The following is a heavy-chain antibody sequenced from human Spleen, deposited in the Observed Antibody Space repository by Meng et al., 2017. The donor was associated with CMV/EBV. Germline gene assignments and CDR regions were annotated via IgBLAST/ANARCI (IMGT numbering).Heavy chain of an antibody. D-gene: IGHD3-22*01. J-gene: IGHJ4*02. CDR2: IKPDGSEK. Sequence: GESLKISCAASGLTFRTYAMHWVRQAPGRGLEWVASIKPDGSEKYYVDSVKGRFTISRDNAKNSLYLQMNSLRVENTAVYYCARILKGAWLPIDYWGQGTLVTVSS. CDR3: ARILKGAWLPIDY. CDR1: GLTFRTYA. V-gene: IGHV3-7*01.